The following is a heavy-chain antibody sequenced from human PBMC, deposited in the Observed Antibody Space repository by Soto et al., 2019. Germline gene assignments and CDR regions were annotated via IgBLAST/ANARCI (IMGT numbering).Heavy chain of an antibody. Sequence: ASVKVSCKASGYTFTSYAMHWVRQAPGQRLEWMGWNNAGNGNTKYSQKFQGRVTMTRDTSTSTVYMELSSLRSEDTAVYYCARGGYYDTTGYYYGMDVWGQGTTVTVSS. D-gene: IGHD3-22*01. CDR2: NNAGNGNT. CDR1: GYTFTSYA. J-gene: IGHJ6*02. CDR3: ARGGYYDTTGYYYGMDV. V-gene: IGHV1-3*01.